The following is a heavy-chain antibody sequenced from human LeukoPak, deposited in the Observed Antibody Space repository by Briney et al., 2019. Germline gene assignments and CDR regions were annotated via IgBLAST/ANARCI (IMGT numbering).Heavy chain of an antibody. D-gene: IGHD3-10*01. Sequence: GGSLRLSCAASGFTFDDYAMHWVRQALGKGLEWVSGISWNSGSIGYADSVKGRFTISRDNAKNSLYLQMNSLRAEDTALYYCAVSLGTLFDYWGQGTLVTVSS. CDR2: ISWNSGSI. J-gene: IGHJ4*02. CDR3: AVSLGTLFDY. CDR1: GFTFDDYA. V-gene: IGHV3-9*01.